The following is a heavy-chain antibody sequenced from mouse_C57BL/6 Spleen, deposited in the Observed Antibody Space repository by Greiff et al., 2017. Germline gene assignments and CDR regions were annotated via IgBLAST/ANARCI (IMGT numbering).Heavy chain of an antibody. CDR2: ISDGGSYT. D-gene: IGHD2-5*01. J-gene: IGHJ1*03. Sequence: EVQRVESGGGLVKPGGSLKLSCAASGFTFSSYAMSWVRQTPEKRLEWVATISDGGSYTYYPDNVKGRFTISRDNAKNNLYLQMSHLKSEDTAMYYCARDPPTIVTTGWYFDVWGTGTTVTVSS. CDR1: GFTFSSYA. V-gene: IGHV5-4*01. CDR3: ARDPPTIVTTGWYFDV.